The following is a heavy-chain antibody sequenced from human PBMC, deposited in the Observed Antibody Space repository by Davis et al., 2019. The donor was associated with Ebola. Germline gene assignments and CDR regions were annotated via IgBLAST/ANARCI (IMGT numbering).Heavy chain of an antibody. V-gene: IGHV4-4*02. CDR2: IYHSGST. CDR3: ARSGWVVGATAGY. Sequence: PSDTLSLTCAVPGGPISSSNWWSWVRQPPGKGLEWIGEIYHSGSTNYNPSLKSRVTISVDKSKNQFSLKLSSVTAADTAVYYCARSGWVVGATAGYWGQGTLVTVSS. CDR1: GGPISSSNW. D-gene: IGHD1-26*01. J-gene: IGHJ4*02.